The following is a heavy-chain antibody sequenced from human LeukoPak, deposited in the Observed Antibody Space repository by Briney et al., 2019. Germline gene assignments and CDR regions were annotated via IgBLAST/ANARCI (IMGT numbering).Heavy chain of an antibody. Sequence: PSDTLSLTCTVSGRSIRIYYWSWLRQPPGKGLEWIGYIYTSGSTNYNPSLKSRVTISVDASKNQFSLKLSSVTAEDTAVYYCARQWYGIRWHDWFDPWGQGTLVTVSS. CDR3: ARQWYGIRWHDWFDP. CDR2: IYTSGST. V-gene: IGHV4-4*09. CDR1: GRSIRIYY. D-gene: IGHD6-13*01. J-gene: IGHJ5*02.